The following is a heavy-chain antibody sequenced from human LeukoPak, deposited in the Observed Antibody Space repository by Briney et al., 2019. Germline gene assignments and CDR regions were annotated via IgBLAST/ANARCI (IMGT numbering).Heavy chain of an antibody. CDR1: GGSINSDYYY. D-gene: IGHD2-2*02. Sequence: SETLSLTCTVSGGSINSDYYYWSWIRQPPGKGLEWIGEINHSGSTNYNPSLKSRVTISVDTSKNQFSLKLSSVTAADTAVYYCARGRVGYCSSTSCYKRSWFDPWGQGTLVTVSS. V-gene: IGHV4-34*01. CDR2: INHSGST. CDR3: ARGRVGYCSSTSCYKRSWFDP. J-gene: IGHJ5*02.